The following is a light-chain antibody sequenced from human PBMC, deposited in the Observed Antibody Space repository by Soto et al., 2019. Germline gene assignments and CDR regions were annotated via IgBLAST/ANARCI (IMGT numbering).Light chain of an antibody. CDR2: DTS. J-gene: IGLJ2*01. V-gene: IGLV7-46*01. Sequence: QAVVTQEPSLTVSPGGTVTLTCGSSTGTLTSGHFPYWFQQNPGQAPRALIFDTSNRHSWTPARFSGSLLGGKAALTLSGAQPEDEADYYCLLYYSGARVFGGGTKVTVL. CDR1: TGTLTSGHF. CDR3: LLYYSGARV.